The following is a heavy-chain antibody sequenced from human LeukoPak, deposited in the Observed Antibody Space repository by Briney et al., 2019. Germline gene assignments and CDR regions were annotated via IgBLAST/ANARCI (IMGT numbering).Heavy chain of an antibody. Sequence: SETLSLTCAVYGGSFSGYYWSWIRQPPGKGLQWIGEINHSGSTNYNPSLKSRVTISVDTSKNQFSLKLSCVTAADTAVYYCARVTTRITIFGVVTPTGFDYWGQGTLVTVSS. CDR2: INHSGST. D-gene: IGHD3-3*01. CDR1: GGSFSGYY. J-gene: IGHJ4*02. V-gene: IGHV4-34*01. CDR3: ARVTTRITIFGVVTPTGFDY.